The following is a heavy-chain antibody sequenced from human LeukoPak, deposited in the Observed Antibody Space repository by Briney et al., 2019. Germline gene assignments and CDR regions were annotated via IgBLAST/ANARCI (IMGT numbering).Heavy chain of an antibody. V-gene: IGHV3-49*03. CDR3: TRDQGITIFGVVHSDYDYYMDV. CDR2: IRSRAYGGTT. Sequence: GGSLRLYCTASGFTFGDYAMSSFRQAPGKGQERVGFIRSRAYGGTTEYAASVIGRFTISRDDSKSIAYLQMNSLKTEDTAVYYCTRDQGITIFGVVHSDYDYYMDVWGKGTTVTVSS. J-gene: IGHJ6*03. D-gene: IGHD3-3*01. CDR1: GFTFGDYA.